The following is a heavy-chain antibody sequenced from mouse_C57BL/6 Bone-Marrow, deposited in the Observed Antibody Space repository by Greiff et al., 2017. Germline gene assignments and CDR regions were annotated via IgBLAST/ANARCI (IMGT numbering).Heavy chain of an antibody. Sequence: QVQLKQPGAELVKPGASVKLSCKASGYTFTSYWMQWVKQRPGQGLEWIGEIDPSDSYTNYNQKFKGKATLTVDTSSSTDYMQRSSLTSEDSAVYYDARSTVVRRGFAYWGQGTLVTVSA. CDR2: IDPSDSYT. CDR3: ARSTVVRRGFAY. V-gene: IGHV1-50*01. J-gene: IGHJ3*01. D-gene: IGHD2-14*01. CDR1: GYTFTSYW.